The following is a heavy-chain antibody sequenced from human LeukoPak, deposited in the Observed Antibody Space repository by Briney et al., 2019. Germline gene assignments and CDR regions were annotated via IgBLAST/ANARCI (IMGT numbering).Heavy chain of an antibody. J-gene: IGHJ4*02. CDR3: ARPGYCSSTSCYSAYDY. CDR1: GFTFSSYA. V-gene: IGHV3-74*01. D-gene: IGHD2-2*01. CDR2: INSDGSST. Sequence: GGSLRLSCVASGFTFSSYAMSWVRQAPGKGLVWVSRINSDGSSTSYADSVKGRFTISRDNAKNTLYLQMNSLRAEDTAVYYCARPGYCSSTSCYSAYDYWGQGTLVTVSS.